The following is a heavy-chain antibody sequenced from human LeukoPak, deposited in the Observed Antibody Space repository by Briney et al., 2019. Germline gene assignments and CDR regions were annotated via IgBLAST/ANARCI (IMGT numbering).Heavy chain of an antibody. CDR2: IYYSGST. J-gene: IGHJ4*02. D-gene: IGHD6-19*01. V-gene: IGHV4-34*01. Sequence: SETLSLTCAVYGGSFSGYYWGWIRQPPGKGLEWIGGIYYSGSTYYNPSLKSRVTISVDTSKNQFSLKLSSVTAADTAVYYCARRGSGWYYFDYWGQGTLVTVSS. CDR3: ARRGSGWYYFDY. CDR1: GGSFSGYY.